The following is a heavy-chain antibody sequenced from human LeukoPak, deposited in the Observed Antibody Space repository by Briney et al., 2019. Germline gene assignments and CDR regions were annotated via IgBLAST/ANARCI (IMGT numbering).Heavy chain of an antibody. D-gene: IGHD4-17*01. CDR1: GFTFSSYA. Sequence: GGSLRLSCAASGFTFSSYAMSWVRQAPGKGLEWVSVIYTGGTYYADSVKGRFTISRDNSKNTLYLQMNSLRVEDTAVYYCARDDGYFDSWGQGTLVTVSS. CDR3: ARDDGYFDS. CDR2: IYTGGT. V-gene: IGHV3-66*01. J-gene: IGHJ4*02.